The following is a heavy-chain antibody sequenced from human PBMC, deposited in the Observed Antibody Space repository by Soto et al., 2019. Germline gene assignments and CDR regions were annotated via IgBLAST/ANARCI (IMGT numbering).Heavy chain of an antibody. J-gene: IGHJ4*02. D-gene: IGHD5-18*01. Sequence: QITLKESGPTLVKPTQTLTLTCTFSGFSLSTSGVGVCWIRQPPGKALEWLALIYWDDDKRYSPSLKSRLTLTKDTAKNQVVLTMTNMDPVDTSTYYCAHGLQSGYSYGPTYFDYWGQGTLVTVSS. CDR1: GFSLSTSGVG. CDR3: AHGLQSGYSYGPTYFDY. V-gene: IGHV2-5*02. CDR2: IYWDDDK.